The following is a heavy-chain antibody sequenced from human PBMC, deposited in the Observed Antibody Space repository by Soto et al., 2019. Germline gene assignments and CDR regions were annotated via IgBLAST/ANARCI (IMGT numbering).Heavy chain of an antibody. D-gene: IGHD2-15*01. J-gene: IGHJ3*02. V-gene: IGHV3-9*01. CDR2: ISWNSGSI. CDR3: AKDISAALDAFDI. Sequence: RHPWAAVEGKFVDYAMHRIRQIPGKGLEWVSGISWNSGSIGYADSVKGRFTISRDNAKNSLYLQMNSLRAEDTALYYCAKDISAALDAFDIWGKGTMVTVSS. CDR1: EGKFVDYA.